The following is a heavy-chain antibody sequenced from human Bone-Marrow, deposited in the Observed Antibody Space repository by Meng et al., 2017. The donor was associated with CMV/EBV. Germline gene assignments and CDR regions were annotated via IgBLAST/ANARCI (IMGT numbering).Heavy chain of an antibody. CDR3: ARQPTHDFWSGYYQNWFDP. CDR1: FSSYA. J-gene: IGHJ5*02. CDR2: IIPIFGTA. D-gene: IGHD3-3*01. Sequence: FSSYAISWVRQAPGQGLEWMGGIIPIFGTANYAQKCQGRVTITTDESTSTAYMELSSLRSEDTAVYYCARQPTHDFWSGYYQNWFDPWGQGTLVTVSS. V-gene: IGHV1-69*05.